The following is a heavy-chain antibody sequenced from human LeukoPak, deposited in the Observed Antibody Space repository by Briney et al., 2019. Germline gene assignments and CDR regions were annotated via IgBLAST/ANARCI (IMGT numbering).Heavy chain of an antibody. CDR3: AREGYCGGGTCNNWFDP. J-gene: IGHJ5*02. V-gene: IGHV4-30-4*02. CDR2: IYYSGST. CDR1: GGSISSGDYY. Sequence: PSETLSLTCTVSGGSISSGDYYWSWIRQPPGKGLEWIGYIYYSGSTYYNPSLKSRVTISVDTSKNQFSLKLTSVTAADTAVYYCAREGYCGGGTCNNWFDPWGQGTLVTVSS. D-gene: IGHD2-15*01.